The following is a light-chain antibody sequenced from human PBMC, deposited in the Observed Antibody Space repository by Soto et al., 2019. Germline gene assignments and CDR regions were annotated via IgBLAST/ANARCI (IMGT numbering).Light chain of an antibody. V-gene: IGKV3-20*01. CDR1: QSVSSSY. CDR2: GAS. Sequence: EIVLTQSPGTLSLSPGERATLSCRASQSVSSSYLAWYQQKPGQAPRLLIYGASSRATGIPDRFSGSGSGNDFTLTISRLEPEDFAVYYCQQYGSAPGYTFGQGTKLEIK. J-gene: IGKJ2*01. CDR3: QQYGSAPGYT.